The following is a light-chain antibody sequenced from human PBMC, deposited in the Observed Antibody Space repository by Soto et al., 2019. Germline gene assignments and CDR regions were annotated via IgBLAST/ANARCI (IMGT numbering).Light chain of an antibody. J-gene: IGKJ1*01. CDR3: QQYYNWPWT. V-gene: IGKV3-15*01. CDR2: GAS. Sequence: EIVMTQSPATLSVSSGERATLSCRASQSVSSNLAWYQQKPGQAPRLLIYGASTRATGIPARFSGSGSGTEFTLTISSLQSEDFAVYHCQQYYNWPWTFGQGTKVEIK. CDR1: QSVSSN.